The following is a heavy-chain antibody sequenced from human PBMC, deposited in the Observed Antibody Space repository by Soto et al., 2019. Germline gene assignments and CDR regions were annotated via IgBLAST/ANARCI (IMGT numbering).Heavy chain of an antibody. V-gene: IGHV1-18*01. CDR3: ARDTETASMNFYYYYMDV. Sequence: ASVKVSCKASGYTFTSYGISWVRQAPGQGLEWMGWISAYNGNTNYAQKLQGRVTMTTDTSTSTAYIELRSLRSDHTAVYYCARDTETASMNFYYYYMDVWGKGTTVT. CDR1: GYTFTSYG. J-gene: IGHJ6*03. CDR2: ISAYNGNT.